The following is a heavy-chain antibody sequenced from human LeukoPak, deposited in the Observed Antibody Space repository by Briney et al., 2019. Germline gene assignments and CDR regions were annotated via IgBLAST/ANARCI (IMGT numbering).Heavy chain of an antibody. D-gene: IGHD6-13*01. V-gene: IGHV4-4*02. CDR2: IYHSGNS. J-gene: IGHJ4*02. CDR1: GGSINSPFS. Sequence: SETLSLTCAVSGGSINSPFSWCWVRQPPGKGLEWIGEIYHSGNSNYNPSLKSRVTISIDKSKNQFSLKLSSVTAADTAVYYCARASSWYALGYWGQGTLVTVSS. CDR3: ARASSWYALGY.